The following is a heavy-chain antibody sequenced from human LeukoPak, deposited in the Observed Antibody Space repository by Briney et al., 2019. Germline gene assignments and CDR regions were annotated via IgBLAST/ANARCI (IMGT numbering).Heavy chain of an antibody. V-gene: IGHV3-74*01. J-gene: IGHJ3*02. D-gene: IGHD3-9*01. CDR3: IRAGYYDISTGFFPGAFDI. CDR2: INTDGSTT. CDR1: GFPFSSYW. Sequence: GGSLRLSCAASGFPFSSYWVHWVRQAPGKGLVWVSRINTDGSTTTYADSVKGRLTISRDNAKNTVYLQMNSLRAEDTAVYYCIRAGYYDISTGFFPGAFDIWGQGTLVTVSS.